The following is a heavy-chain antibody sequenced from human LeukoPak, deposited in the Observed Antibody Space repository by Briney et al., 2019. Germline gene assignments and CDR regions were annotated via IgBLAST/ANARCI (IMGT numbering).Heavy chain of an antibody. CDR2: IDWDDDK. D-gene: IGHD3-10*01. CDR3: ARGGNYYGSGSAPYYYYGMDV. J-gene: IGHJ6*02. V-gene: IGHV2-70*11. Sequence: SGPALVKPPQTLTLTCTFSGFSLSTSGMCVSWIRQPPGKALEWLARIDWDDDKYYSTSLKTRLTISKDTSKNQVVLTMTNMDPVDTATYYCARGGNYYGSGSAPYYYYGMDVWGQGTTVTVSS. CDR1: GFSLSTSGMC.